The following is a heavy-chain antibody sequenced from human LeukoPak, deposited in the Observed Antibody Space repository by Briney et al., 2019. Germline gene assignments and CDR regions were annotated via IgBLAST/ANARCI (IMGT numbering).Heavy chain of an antibody. CDR1: GFTFSSYE. J-gene: IGHJ4*02. CDR3: ARGAPDLYGDYEFDY. V-gene: IGHV3-48*03. Sequence: GGSLRLSCAASGFTFSSYEMNWVRQAPGKGLEWVSYISSSGSTIYYADSVKGRFTISRDNAKNSLYLQMNSLRAEDTAVYYCARGAPDLYGDYEFDYWGQGTLVTVSS. CDR2: ISSSGSTI. D-gene: IGHD4-17*01.